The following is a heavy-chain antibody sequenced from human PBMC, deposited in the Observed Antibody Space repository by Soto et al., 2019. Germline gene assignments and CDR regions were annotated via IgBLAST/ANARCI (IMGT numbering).Heavy chain of an antibody. CDR3: ARQEYSDSPRDY. CDR2: IYPGDSDT. D-gene: IGHD5-12*01. CDR1: GYSFSSYW. J-gene: IGHJ4*02. V-gene: IGHV5-51*01. Sequence: GESLKISCKASGYSFSSYWIGWVRQLPGKGLEWMGIIYPGDSDTRLSPSFQGQVTISADKSINTAFLQWSSQKASDTAMYYCARQEYSDSPRDYWGQGTLVTVSS.